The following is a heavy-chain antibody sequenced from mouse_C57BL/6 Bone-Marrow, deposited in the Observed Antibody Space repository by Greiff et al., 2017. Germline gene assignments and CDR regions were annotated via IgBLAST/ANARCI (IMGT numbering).Heavy chain of an antibody. CDR1: GFTFSDFY. D-gene: IGHD4-1*01. J-gene: IGHJ4*01. CDR3: ARELNWDGAMDY. V-gene: IGHV7-1*01. Sequence: EVKLMESGGGLVQSGRSLRLSCATSGFTFSDFYMEWVRQAPGKGLEWIAASRNKANDYTTEYSASVKGRFIVSRDTSQSILYLQMNALRAEDTAIYYCARELNWDGAMDYWGQGTSVTDSS. CDR2: SRNKANDYTT.